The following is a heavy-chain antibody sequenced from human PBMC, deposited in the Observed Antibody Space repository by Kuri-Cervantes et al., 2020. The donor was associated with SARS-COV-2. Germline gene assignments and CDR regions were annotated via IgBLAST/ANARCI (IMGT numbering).Heavy chain of an antibody. CDR1: GFTFSSYG. CDR2: ISYDGSNK. Sequence: GESLKISCAASGFTFSSYGMHWVRQAPGKGLEWVAVISYDGSNKYYADSVKGRFTISRDNSKNTLYLQMNSLRAEDTAVYYCARAYSGSYYSWFDPWGQGTLVTVSS. V-gene: IGHV3-30*19. CDR3: ARAYSGSYYSWFDP. D-gene: IGHD1-26*01. J-gene: IGHJ5*02.